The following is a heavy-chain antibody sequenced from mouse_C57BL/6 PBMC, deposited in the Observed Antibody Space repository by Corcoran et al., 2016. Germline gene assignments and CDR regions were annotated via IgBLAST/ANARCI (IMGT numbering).Heavy chain of an antibody. J-gene: IGHJ2*01. CDR1: WSSLSTYGLG. CDR3: ARNYDYPFDY. V-gene: IGHV8-12*01. D-gene: IGHD2-4*01. CDR2: IYWDDDK. Sequence: QHTQKESGPGILQSSHTILLTCSFSWSSLSTYGLGVSWIRQPSGKGLEWLAHIYWDDDKRYNPSLKSRLTISKDNSRHQVFLKITSVDTADTATDYCARNYDYPFDYWGQGTTLTVSA.